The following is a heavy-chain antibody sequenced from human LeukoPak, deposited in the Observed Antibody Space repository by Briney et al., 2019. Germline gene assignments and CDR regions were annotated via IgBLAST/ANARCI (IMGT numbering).Heavy chain of an antibody. Sequence: ASVKVSCKPSGNTFTVFHMHWVRQAPGRGLEWMGWIHPNSGATKYAQKFQGRVAMTMDTSINTAYMELTSLRSDDSAVYYCASDVQNYYGSGRSWFDPWGQGTLDTVSS. V-gene: IGHV1-2*02. J-gene: IGHJ5*02. CDR1: GNTFTVFH. D-gene: IGHD3-10*01. CDR3: ASDVQNYYGSGRSWFDP. CDR2: IHPNSGAT.